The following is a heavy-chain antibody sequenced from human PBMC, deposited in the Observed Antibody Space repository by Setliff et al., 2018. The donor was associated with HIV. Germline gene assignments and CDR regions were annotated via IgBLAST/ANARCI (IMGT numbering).Heavy chain of an antibody. Sequence: PSETLSLTCTVAGDSISTDYWTWIRQPPGKGLEWTGYIYNSASTSYNPSLKSRVTISLDTPKNQFSLKLSSVTAADTAVYFCARGRGSSSSWPIDYWGQGTLVTVSS. J-gene: IGHJ4*02. V-gene: IGHV4-59*12. CDR2: IYNSAST. D-gene: IGHD6-13*01. CDR1: GDSISTDY. CDR3: ARGRGSSSSWPIDY.